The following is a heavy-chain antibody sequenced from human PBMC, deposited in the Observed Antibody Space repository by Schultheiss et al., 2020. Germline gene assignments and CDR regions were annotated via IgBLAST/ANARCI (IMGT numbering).Heavy chain of an antibody. V-gene: IGHV1-2*02. CDR2: INPNSGGT. CDR3: AVCFGTLDYSNYDYYGMDV. Sequence: ASVKVSCKASGYTFTGYYMHWVRQAPGQGLEWMGWINPNSGGTNYAQKFQGRVTMNRDTSISTAYMELSSLRSEDTAVYYCAVCFGTLDYSNYDYYGMDVWGQGTTVTVSS. J-gene: IGHJ6*02. CDR1: GYTFTGYY. D-gene: IGHD4-11*01.